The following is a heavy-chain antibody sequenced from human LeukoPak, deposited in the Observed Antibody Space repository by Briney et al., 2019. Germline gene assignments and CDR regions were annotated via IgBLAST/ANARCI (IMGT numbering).Heavy chain of an antibody. CDR2: IYYSGST. Sequence: SETLSLTCTVSGGSISSYYWSWIRQPPGKGLEWIGYIYYSGSTNYSPSLKSRVTISVDTSKNQFSLKLSSVTAADTAVYYCARHVHSSSWYPEYFQHWGQGTLVTVSS. CDR1: GGSISSYY. CDR3: ARHVHSSSWYPEYFQH. D-gene: IGHD6-13*01. V-gene: IGHV4-59*08. J-gene: IGHJ1*01.